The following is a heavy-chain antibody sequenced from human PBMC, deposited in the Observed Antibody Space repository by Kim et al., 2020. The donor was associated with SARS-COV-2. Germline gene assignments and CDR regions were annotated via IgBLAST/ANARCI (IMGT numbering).Heavy chain of an antibody. J-gene: IGHJ4*02. CDR1: GYTFTGYY. D-gene: IGHD1-7*01. CDR3: ARDGDLNWNYYYFDY. Sequence: ASVKVSCKASGYTFTGYYMHWVRQAPGQGLEWMGRINPNSGGTNYALKFQGRVTMTRDTSISTAYMELSRLRSDDTAVYYCARDGDLNWNYYYFDYWGQGTLVTVSS. CDR2: INPNSGGT. V-gene: IGHV1-2*06.